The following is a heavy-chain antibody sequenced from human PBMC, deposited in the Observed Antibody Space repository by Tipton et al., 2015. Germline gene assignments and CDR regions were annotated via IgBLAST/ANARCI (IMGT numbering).Heavy chain of an antibody. Sequence: TLSLTCAVSAYSISSDYYWGWIRQPPGKGLEWIGSISHSGNTYYNPSLKSRVTMSRDTSKNQFSLKLSSVTAADTAVYYCARFRYYGSESERGYFHGLDVWGQGTTVTVSS. CDR1: AYSISSDYY. V-gene: IGHV4-38-2*01. CDR2: ISHSGNT. CDR3: ARFRYYGSESERGYFHGLDV. J-gene: IGHJ6*02. D-gene: IGHD3-10*01.